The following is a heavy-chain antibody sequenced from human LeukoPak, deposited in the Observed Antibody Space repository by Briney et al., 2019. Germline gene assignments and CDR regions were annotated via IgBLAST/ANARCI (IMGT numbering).Heavy chain of an antibody. CDR1: GFTFSNYG. Sequence: GRSLRLSCAASGFTFSNYGMHWVRQAPGKGLEWVALISHDGSEKYYADSVKGRFTISRDNSRDTLNLHMYSLSSEDTAVYYCARNLGEHGYKSPGGYWGQGTLVTVSS. D-gene: IGHD5-24*01. CDR2: ISHDGSEK. J-gene: IGHJ4*02. V-gene: IGHV3-30*03. CDR3: ARNLGEHGYKSPGGY.